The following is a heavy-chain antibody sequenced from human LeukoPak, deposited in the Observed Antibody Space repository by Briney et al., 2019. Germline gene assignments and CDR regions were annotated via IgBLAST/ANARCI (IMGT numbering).Heavy chain of an antibody. Sequence: SETLSLTCTVSGGSINNTNYYWGWIRQPPGKGLEWIGSIYYSGTTYYNPSLKSRVTISVDTSKNQFSLKLSSVTAADTALYYCARVGNPLVTVFAWFDPWGQGTLVTVSS. D-gene: IGHD3-3*01. CDR3: ARVGNPLVTVFAWFDP. CDR2: IYYSGTT. V-gene: IGHV4-39*07. CDR1: GGSINNTNYY. J-gene: IGHJ5*02.